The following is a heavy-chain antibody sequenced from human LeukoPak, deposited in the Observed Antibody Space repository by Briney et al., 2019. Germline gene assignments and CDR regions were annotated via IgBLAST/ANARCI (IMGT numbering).Heavy chain of an antibody. J-gene: IGHJ4*02. CDR1: GFIFSSYS. Sequence: GGSLRLSCAASGFIFSSYSMNWVRQAPGKGLEWVGRIKSKTEGGTADYAALVKGRFTISRDDAKNTLYLQMNSLKTEDTAVYYCTTDPRYCSSTRCYADFDYWGQGTLVTVSS. CDR2: IKSKTEGGTA. V-gene: IGHV3-15*01. D-gene: IGHD2-2*01. CDR3: TTDPRYCSSTRCYADFDY.